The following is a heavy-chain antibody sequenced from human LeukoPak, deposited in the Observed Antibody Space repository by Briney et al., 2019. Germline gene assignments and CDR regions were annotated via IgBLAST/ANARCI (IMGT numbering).Heavy chain of an antibody. CDR2: ISVSGGGT. CDR3: ANQKVVLPPL. V-gene: IGHV3-23*01. J-gene: IGHJ4*02. D-gene: IGHD2-2*01. CDR1: GFIFRNYA. Sequence: PGGSLRLSCAASGFIFRNYAMAWVRQAPGKGLEWVSAISVSGGGTYYADSVRGRFTISRDNSKNTLYLQMNSLRADDTAVYYCANQKVVLPPLWGQGTLVTVSS.